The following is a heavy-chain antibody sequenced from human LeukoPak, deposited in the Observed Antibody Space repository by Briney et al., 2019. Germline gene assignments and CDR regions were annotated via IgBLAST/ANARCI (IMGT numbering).Heavy chain of an antibody. CDR1: GGSISSYY. CDR3: ARWGDHDYGDY. Sequence: SETLSLTCTVSGGSISSYYWSWIRQPPGKGLEWIGYIYYSGSTNYNPSLKSRVTISVDTSKNQFSLKLSSVTAADTAVYYCARWGDHDYGDYWGQGTLVTVSS. J-gene: IGHJ4*02. CDR2: IYYSGST. V-gene: IGHV4-59*08. D-gene: IGHD3-16*01.